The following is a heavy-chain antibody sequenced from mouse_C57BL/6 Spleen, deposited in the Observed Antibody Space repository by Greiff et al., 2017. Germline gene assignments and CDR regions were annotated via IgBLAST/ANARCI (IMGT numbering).Heavy chain of an antibody. J-gene: IGHJ4*01. CDR2: INPSNGGT. D-gene: IGHD1-1*01. CDR1: GYTFTSYW. Sequence: VQLQQSGTELVKPGASVKLSCKASGYTFTSYWMHWVKQRPGQGLEWIGNINPSNGGTNYNEKFKSKATLTVDKSSSTAYMQLSSLTSEDSAVYYCARAITTVYAMDYWGQGTSVTVSS. V-gene: IGHV1-53*01. CDR3: ARAITTVYAMDY.